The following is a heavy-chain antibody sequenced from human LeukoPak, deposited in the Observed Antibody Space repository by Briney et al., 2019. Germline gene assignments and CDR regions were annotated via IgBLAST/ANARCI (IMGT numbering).Heavy chain of an antibody. Sequence: GGSLRLSCAASGFTFSSYSMNWVRQAPGKGLEWVSSISSSSSYIYYADSVKGRFTISRDNAKNSLYLQMNSLRAEDTAVYYCARSIAAPDRRFDPWGQGTLVTVS. J-gene: IGHJ5*02. D-gene: IGHD6-6*01. CDR2: ISSSSSYI. CDR3: ARSIAAPDRRFDP. CDR1: GFTFSSYS. V-gene: IGHV3-21*01.